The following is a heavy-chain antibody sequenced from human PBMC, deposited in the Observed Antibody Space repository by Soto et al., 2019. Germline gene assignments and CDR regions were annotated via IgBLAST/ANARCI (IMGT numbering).Heavy chain of an antibody. Sequence: ASVKVSCKDSGYTLASNARQWVRQDPGQRLEWMGWINAGNGNTKYSQKFQGRVTITRDTSASTAYMELSSLRSEDTAVYYCARGPYDSSGYYMGGVDYWGQGTLVTVSS. J-gene: IGHJ4*02. CDR3: ARGPYDSSGYYMGGVDY. CDR2: INAGNGNT. CDR1: GYTLASNA. D-gene: IGHD3-22*01. V-gene: IGHV1-3*01.